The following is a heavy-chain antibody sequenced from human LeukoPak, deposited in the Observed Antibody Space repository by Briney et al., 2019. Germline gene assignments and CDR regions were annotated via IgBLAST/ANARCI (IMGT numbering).Heavy chain of an antibody. Sequence: GGSPRLSCAAPGFTFSGSAVHWVRQSSGKGLEWVGHIDKKDNLYATAYAESVKGRFTISRDDSKDTAFLHMDSLKTEDTALYYCTRDRGTYNWFDPWGQGTLVTVSS. D-gene: IGHD2-15*01. J-gene: IGHJ5*02. CDR1: GFTFSGSA. V-gene: IGHV3-73*01. CDR3: TRDRGTYNWFDP. CDR2: IDKKDNLYAT.